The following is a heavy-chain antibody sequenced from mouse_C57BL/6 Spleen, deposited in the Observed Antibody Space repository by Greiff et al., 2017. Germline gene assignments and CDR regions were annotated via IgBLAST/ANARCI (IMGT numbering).Heavy chain of an antibody. CDR3: ARETAQSYWDY. Sequence: QVQLQQSGAELMKPGASVKLSCKATGYTFPGYWIEWLKQRPGHGLEWIGEILPGSGSTNSNEKFKGKATFTADTSANTAYMQLCSLTTRDSAIDYCARETAQSYWDYWGQGTTLTVSS. V-gene: IGHV1-9*01. J-gene: IGHJ2*01. CDR2: ILPGSGST. D-gene: IGHD3-2*02. CDR1: GYTFPGYW.